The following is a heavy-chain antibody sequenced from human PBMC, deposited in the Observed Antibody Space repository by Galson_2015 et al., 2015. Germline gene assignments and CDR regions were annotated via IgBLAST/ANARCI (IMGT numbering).Heavy chain of an antibody. CDR3: ARDGSHFGDNDC. D-gene: IGHD2-15*01. J-gene: IGHJ4*02. V-gene: IGHV1-46*01. CDR2: INPSGGYK. Sequence: SVKVSCKASGYTFTSYHIHWVRQAPGQGLEWMGKINPSGGYKNYAQKFQGRVIMTRDTSSGTAYMELSSLRSEDTAVYYCARDGSHFGDNDCWGQGTLVTVSS. CDR1: GYTFTSYH.